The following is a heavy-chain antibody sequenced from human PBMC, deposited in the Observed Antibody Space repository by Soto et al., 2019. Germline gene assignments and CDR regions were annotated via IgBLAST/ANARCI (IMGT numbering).Heavy chain of an antibody. V-gene: IGHV4-59*01. CDR3: ARVRQLVLNFDY. J-gene: IGHJ4*02. D-gene: IGHD6-6*01. Sequence: KPSETLSLTCTVSGGSIISYYWSWIRQPPGKGLEWIGYIYYSGSTNYNPSLKSRVTISVDTSKNQFSLKLSSVTAADTAVYYCARVRQLVLNFDYWGQGTLVTVSS. CDR2: IYYSGST. CDR1: GGSIISYY.